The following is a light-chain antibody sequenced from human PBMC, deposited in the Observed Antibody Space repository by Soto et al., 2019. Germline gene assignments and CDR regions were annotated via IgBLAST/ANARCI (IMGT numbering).Light chain of an antibody. V-gene: IGKV3-15*01. Sequence: EIVMTQSPATPSVSPGERATLSCRASQSVSSNLAWYQQKPGQAPRLLIYGASTRATGIPARFSGSGSGTEFTLTINSLQSEDSAVYYCQHYNNWPPFTFGPGTKVDIK. J-gene: IGKJ3*01. CDR2: GAS. CDR1: QSVSSN. CDR3: QHYNNWPPFT.